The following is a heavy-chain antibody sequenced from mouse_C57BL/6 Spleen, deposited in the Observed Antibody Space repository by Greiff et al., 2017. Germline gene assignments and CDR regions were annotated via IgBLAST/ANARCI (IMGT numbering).Heavy chain of an antibody. J-gene: IGHJ2*01. V-gene: IGHV1-5*01. CDR1: GYTFTSYW. Sequence: EVQLQQSGTVLARPGASVKMSCTTSGYTFTSYWMHWVKQRPGQGLEWIGAIYPGNSDTSYNQKFKGKANLTAVTSASAAYMELSSLTNEDSAVYYWTRERLYDNDYYFDYWGQGTTLTVSS. D-gene: IGHD2-4*01. CDR2: IYPGNSDT. CDR3: TRERLYDNDYYFDY.